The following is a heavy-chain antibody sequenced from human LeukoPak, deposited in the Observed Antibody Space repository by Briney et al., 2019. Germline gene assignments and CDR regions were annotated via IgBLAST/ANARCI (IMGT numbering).Heavy chain of an antibody. CDR2: IYYSGST. V-gene: IGHV4-59*05. D-gene: IGHD6-13*01. J-gene: IGHJ4*02. Sequence: SETLSLTCTVSGGSISSYYWSWIRQPPGKGLEWIGSIYYSGSTYYNPSLKSRVTISVDTSKNQFSLKLSSVTAADTAVYYCARHRCSTRRSSSAAGRRENYFDYWGQGTLVTVSS. CDR1: GGSISSYY. CDR3: ARHRCSTRRSSSAAGRRENYFDY.